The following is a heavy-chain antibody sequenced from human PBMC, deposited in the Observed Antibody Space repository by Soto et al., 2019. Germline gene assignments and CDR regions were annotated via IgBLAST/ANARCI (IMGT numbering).Heavy chain of an antibody. CDR3: ARGWFGPDV. Sequence: GGSLRLSCAASGFTFSSYSMNWVRQAPGKGLEWVSSISSSSYIYYADSVKGRFTISRDSSKNTLHLQMDSLRAEDTAVYYCARGWFGPDVWGKGTTVTVSS. D-gene: IGHD3-10*01. CDR2: ISSSSYI. CDR1: GFTFSSYS. V-gene: IGHV3-21*01. J-gene: IGHJ6*04.